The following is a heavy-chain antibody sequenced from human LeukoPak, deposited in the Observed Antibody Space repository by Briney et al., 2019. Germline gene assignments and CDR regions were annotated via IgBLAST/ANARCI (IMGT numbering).Heavy chain of an antibody. CDR1: GFTFSHYY. D-gene: IGHD1-26*01. CDR2: IRNKAHSYSI. V-gene: IGHV3-72*01. J-gene: IGHJ2*01. CDR3: VRVMLGSSKFFDL. Sequence: GGSLRLSCAGSGFTFSHYYIDWVRQAPGKGLEWVARIRNKAHSYSIEYAASVKGRFTISRDDSKNSVYLQMNSLKSEDTADYYCVRVMLGSSKFFDLWGRGTLVTVSS.